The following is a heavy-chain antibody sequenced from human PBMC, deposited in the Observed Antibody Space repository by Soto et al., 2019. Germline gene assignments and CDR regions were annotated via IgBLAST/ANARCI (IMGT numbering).Heavy chain of an antibody. CDR1: GGSISSGGYY. Sequence: QVQLQESGPGLVKPSQTLSLTCTVSGGSISSGGYYWSWIRQHPGKGLEWIGYIYYSGSTYYNPSLKSRVTISVDTSKNQFSLKLSSVTAADTVVCYCASSSSGSYTLGDYWGQGTLVTVSS. V-gene: IGHV4-31*03. J-gene: IGHJ4*02. D-gene: IGHD1-26*01. CDR3: ASSSSGSYTLGDY. CDR2: IYYSGST.